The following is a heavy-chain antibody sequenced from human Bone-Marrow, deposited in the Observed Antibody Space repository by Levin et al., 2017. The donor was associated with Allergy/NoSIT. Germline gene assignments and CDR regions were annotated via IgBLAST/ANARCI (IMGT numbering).Heavy chain of an antibody. CDR1: AFTFNNFF. D-gene: IGHD2-15*01. CDR2: ITASGANT. CDR3: AKYCSGLACYRGIDS. V-gene: IGHV3-23*01. J-gene: IGHJ4*02. Sequence: LSLTCAGSAFTFNNFFMTWVRLPPGKGLEWVSTITASGANTYYADSMKGRFTISRNNSKNTLYLQMNSLRAEDTAVYYCAKYCSGLACYRGIDSWGQGTLVTVSS.